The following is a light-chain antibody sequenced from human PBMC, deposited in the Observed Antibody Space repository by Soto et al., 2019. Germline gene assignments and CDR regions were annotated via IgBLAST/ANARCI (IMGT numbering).Light chain of an antibody. J-gene: IGKJ1*01. CDR2: AAS. CDR1: QSITRS. V-gene: IGKV1-39*01. Sequence: DIKMTQSPSSLSASAGDRVTIPCQTSQSITRSLNWYQQKPGKAPDLLIYAASTLQTGVPSRFGGSGSGTDFTLTISSLQPEDFATYYCQQTYSGPRTFGQGTKVDIK. CDR3: QQTYSGPRT.